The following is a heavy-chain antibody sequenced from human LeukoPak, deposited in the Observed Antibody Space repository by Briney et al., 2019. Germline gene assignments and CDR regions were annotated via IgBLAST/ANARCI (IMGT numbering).Heavy chain of an antibody. J-gene: IGHJ3*01. Sequence: SETLSLTCTVSGFTISYYYMNWVRQPAGKRLEWIGRVYGSGSTNYNPSLESRATMSTDTSKNRFSLKLRSVTAADTALYYCARGLDYGDHIDAYDLWGHGTVVTVSS. CDR3: ARGLDYGDHIDAYDL. D-gene: IGHD4-17*01. V-gene: IGHV4-4*07. CDR2: VYGSGST. CDR1: GFTISYYY.